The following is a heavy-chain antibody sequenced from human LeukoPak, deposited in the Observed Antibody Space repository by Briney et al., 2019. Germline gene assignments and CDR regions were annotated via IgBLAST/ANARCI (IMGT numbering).Heavy chain of an antibody. CDR3: ARDILATSIAAPYY. V-gene: IGHV4-34*01. J-gene: IGHJ4*02. CDR2: INHSGST. Sequence: SETLSLTCAVYGGSFSGYYWTWIRQPPGKGLEWIGEINHSGSTNYNPSLKTRVTMSVDTSKNQFSLRLSSVNAADTAVYYCARDILATSIAAPYYWGQGTLVTVSS. D-gene: IGHD6-13*01. CDR1: GGSFSGYY.